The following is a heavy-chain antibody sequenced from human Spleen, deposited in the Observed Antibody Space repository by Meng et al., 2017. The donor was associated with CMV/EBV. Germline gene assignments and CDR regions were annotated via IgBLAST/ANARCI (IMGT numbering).Heavy chain of an antibody. J-gene: IGHJ4*02. Sequence: ASVKVSCKASGYSFTNYGISWVRQAPGQGLEWMGWISAYNGNTNYAQKLQGRVTMTTDTSTSTAYMELSSLRSDDTAVYFCARDLTSFSGFWSGRPFYLDYWGQGALVTVSS. CDR2: ISAYNGNT. CDR3: ARDLTSFSGFWSGRPFYLDY. CDR1: GYSFTNYG. D-gene: IGHD3-3*01. V-gene: IGHV1-18*01.